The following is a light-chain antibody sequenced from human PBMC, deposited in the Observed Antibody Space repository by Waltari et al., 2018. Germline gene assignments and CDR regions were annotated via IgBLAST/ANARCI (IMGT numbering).Light chain of an antibody. J-gene: IGKJ1*01. V-gene: IGKV3-20*01. CDR1: QSVGGS. Sequence: EIVLTQSPGTLSLSPGERATLSCWASQSVGGSLAWYQQKPGQAPRLLIYGASSRATGIPDRFSGSGSGTVFSLSISRLGPEDFAVYYCQHYVRLPVTFGQGTKVEIK. CDR2: GAS. CDR3: QHYVRLPVT.